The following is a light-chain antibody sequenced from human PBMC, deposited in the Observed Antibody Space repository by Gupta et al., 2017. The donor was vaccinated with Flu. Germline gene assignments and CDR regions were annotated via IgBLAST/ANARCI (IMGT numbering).Light chain of an antibody. CDR2: DNN. Sequence: NNKRPGSSPKLLIHDNNQRTAGVPDRFSGSIYGSSASVAISGLQPEDEGVYYCAAWYYGGGDEVFGGGTRLVVL. V-gene: IGLV1-44*01. CDR3: AAWYYGGGDEV. J-gene: IGLJ3*02.